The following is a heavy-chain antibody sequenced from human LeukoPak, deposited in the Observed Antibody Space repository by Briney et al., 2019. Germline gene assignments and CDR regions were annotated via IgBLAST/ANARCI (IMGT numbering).Heavy chain of an antibody. CDR2: IVVGSGNT. CDR1: GFTFTSSA. J-gene: IGHJ4*02. Sequence: SVKVSCKASGFTFTSSAVQWVRQARGRRLEWIGWIVVGSGNTNYAQKFQERVTITRDMSTSTAYMELSSLRSEDTAVYYCAAALPDSSGHPRGPDYWGQGTLVTVSS. D-gene: IGHD3-22*01. CDR3: AAALPDSSGHPRGPDY. V-gene: IGHV1-58*01.